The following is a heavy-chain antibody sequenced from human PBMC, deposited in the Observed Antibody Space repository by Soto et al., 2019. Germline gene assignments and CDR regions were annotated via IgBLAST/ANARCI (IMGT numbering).Heavy chain of an antibody. J-gene: IGHJ3*02. D-gene: IGHD3-3*01. CDR1: GGSISSSSYY. V-gene: IGHV4-39*01. CDR3: AGREAPAARSGAFDI. CDR2: IYYSGST. Sequence: SETLSLTCTVSGGSISSSSYYWGWIRQPPGKGLEWIGSIYYSGSTYYNPSLKSRVTISVDTSKNQFSLKLSSVTAADTAVYYCAGREAPAARSGAFDIGGKGKMAPVPS.